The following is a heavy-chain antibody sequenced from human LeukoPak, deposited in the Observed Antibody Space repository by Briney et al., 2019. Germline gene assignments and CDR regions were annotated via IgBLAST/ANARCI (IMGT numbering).Heavy chain of an antibody. CDR3: ARAADYYGSGSYDY. CDR1: GGSISSSSYY. D-gene: IGHD3-10*01. V-gene: IGHV4-39*01. Sequence: SETLSLTCTVSGGSISSSSYYWGWVRQPPGKGLEWIGSIYYSGSTYYNPSLKSRVTISVDTSKNQFSLKLSSVTAADTAVYYCARAADYYGSGSYDYWGQGTLVTVSS. CDR2: IYYSGST. J-gene: IGHJ4*02.